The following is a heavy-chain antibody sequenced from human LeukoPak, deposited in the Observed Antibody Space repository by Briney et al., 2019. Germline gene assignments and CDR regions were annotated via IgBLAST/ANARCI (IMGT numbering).Heavy chain of an antibody. V-gene: IGHV4-34*01. Sequence: PSETLSLTCAVYGGSFSGYYWSWIRQPPGKGLEWIGEINHSGSTNYNPSLKSRVTISVDTSKNQFSLKLSSVTAADTAVYYCAREYNDYYDSSGYYRQGAAFDIWGQGTMVTVSS. D-gene: IGHD3-22*01. J-gene: IGHJ3*02. CDR1: GGSFSGYY. CDR3: AREYNDYYDSSGYYRQGAAFDI. CDR2: INHSGST.